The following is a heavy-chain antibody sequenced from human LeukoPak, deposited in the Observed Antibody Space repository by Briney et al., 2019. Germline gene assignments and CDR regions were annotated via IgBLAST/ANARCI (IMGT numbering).Heavy chain of an antibody. D-gene: IGHD6-13*01. J-gene: IGHJ5*02. CDR2: ISSSSSYI. CDR3: ARSSDSSSWYGNWFDP. Sequence: PGGSLRLSCAASGFTFSSYSMNWVRQAPGKGLEWVSSISSSSSYIYYADSVKGRFTISRDHAKNSLYLQMNSLRAEDTAVYYCARSSDSSSWYGNWFDPWGQGTLVTVSS. V-gene: IGHV3-21*01. CDR1: GFTFSSYS.